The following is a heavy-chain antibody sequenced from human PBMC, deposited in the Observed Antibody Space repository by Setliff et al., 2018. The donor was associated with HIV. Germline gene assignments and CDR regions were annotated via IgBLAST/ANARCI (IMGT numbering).Heavy chain of an antibody. D-gene: IGHD3-9*01. V-gene: IGHV1-18*04. CDR1: GYTFTSYG. CDR3: ASGCLIGGSGPCRNFEF. J-gene: IGHJ4*02. Sequence: ASVKVSCKASGYTFTSYGISWVRQAPGQGLEWMGWISTYKGNTKYEQKFQGRVTMTTDTSTSTAYMELRSLRSDDTAIYYCASGCLIGGSGPCRNFEFWGQGTLVTVSS. CDR2: ISTYKGNT.